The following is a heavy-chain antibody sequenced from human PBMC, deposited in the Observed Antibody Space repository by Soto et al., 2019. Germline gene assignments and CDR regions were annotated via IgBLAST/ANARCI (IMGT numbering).Heavy chain of an antibody. CDR3: ARTMGGIAAAGNDY. Sequence: ASVKVSCKASGYTFTNYGISWVRQAPGQGLEWMGSMNPNSGNTEYAQKFQGRVTMTRDTSISTFYMELSSLRSEDTAIYYCARTMGGIAAAGNDYWGQGTLVTVSS. CDR2: MNPNSGNT. J-gene: IGHJ4*02. D-gene: IGHD6-13*01. V-gene: IGHV1-8*02. CDR1: GYTFTNYG.